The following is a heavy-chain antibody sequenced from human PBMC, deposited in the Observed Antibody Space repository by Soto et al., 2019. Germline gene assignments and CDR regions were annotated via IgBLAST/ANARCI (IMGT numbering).Heavy chain of an antibody. CDR3: AKILSYSSSSLYSRRNENPWVGYYYYGMDV. CDR1: GFTFSSYA. D-gene: IGHD6-6*01. V-gene: IGHV3-23*01. J-gene: IGHJ6*02. Sequence: GGSLRLSCAASGFTFSSYAMSWVRQAPGKGLEWVSAISGSGGSTYYADSVKGRFTISRDNSKNTLYLQMNSLRAEDTAVYYCAKILSYSSSSLYSRRNENPWVGYYYYGMDVWGQGTTVTVSS. CDR2: ISGSGGST.